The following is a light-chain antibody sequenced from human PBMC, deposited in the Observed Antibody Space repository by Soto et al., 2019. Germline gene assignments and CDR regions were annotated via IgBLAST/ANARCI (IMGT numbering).Light chain of an antibody. V-gene: IGLV1-47*01. CDR3: AAWDDSLSGSGV. CDR2: RNN. CDR1: SSNIGSNY. Sequence: QSVLTQPPSASGTPGQRVTISGSGSSSNIGSNYVYWYQQLPGTAPKLLIYRNNQRPSGVPDRFSGSKSGTSASLAISGLRSEDEADYYCAAWDDSLSGSGVFGGGTKLTVL. J-gene: IGLJ3*02.